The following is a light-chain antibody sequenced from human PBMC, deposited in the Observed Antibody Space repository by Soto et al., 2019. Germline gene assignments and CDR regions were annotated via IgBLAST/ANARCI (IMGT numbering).Light chain of an antibody. Sequence: EIMLTQSPATLSLSPGERATLSCRASQSVSSYLAWYQQKPGQAPRLLIYDASNRATGIPARFSGSGSGTDFTLTISSIEPEDFAVYYCQQRSNWPPITFGQGTRLEIK. J-gene: IGKJ5*01. V-gene: IGKV3-11*01. CDR2: DAS. CDR3: QQRSNWPPIT. CDR1: QSVSSY.